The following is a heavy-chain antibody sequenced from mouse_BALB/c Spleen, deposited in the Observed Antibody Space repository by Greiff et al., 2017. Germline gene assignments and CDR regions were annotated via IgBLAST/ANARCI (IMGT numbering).Heavy chain of an antibody. CDR2: IDPENGDT. D-gene: IGHD2-4*01. CDR1: GFNIKDYY. J-gene: IGHJ3*01. Sequence: EVQLQQSGAELVRSGASVKLSCTASGFNIKDYYMHWVKQRPEQGLEWIGWIDPENGDTEYAPKFQGKATMTADTSSNTAYLQLSSLTSEDTAVYYCNRMGDYDYDEGGFAYWGQGTLVTVSA. V-gene: IGHV14-4*02. CDR3: NRMGDYDYDEGGFAY.